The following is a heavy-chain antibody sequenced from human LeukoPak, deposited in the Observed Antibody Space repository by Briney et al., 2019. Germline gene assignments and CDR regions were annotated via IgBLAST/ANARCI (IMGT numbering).Heavy chain of an antibody. J-gene: IGHJ1*01. CDR3: ARGSNYCSSISCHMND. CDR1: EFTFSDFW. Sequence: GGSLRLSCVASEFTFSDFWMSWVRQAPGKGLEWVANIKQDGSEKHYVDSVTGRFTISRDNAKNSLYLQMNSLRAEDTAVYYCARGSNYCSSISCHMNDWGQGTLVTVSS. CDR2: IKQDGSEK. V-gene: IGHV3-7*01. D-gene: IGHD2-2*02.